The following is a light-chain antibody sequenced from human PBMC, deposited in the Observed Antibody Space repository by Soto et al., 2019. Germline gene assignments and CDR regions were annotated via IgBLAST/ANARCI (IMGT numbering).Light chain of an antibody. V-gene: IGLV1-40*01. J-gene: IGLJ2*01. CDR3: QSYDSSLRTV. CDR2: GNS. CDR1: SSNIGAGYD. Sequence: QSVLTQPPSVSGAPGQRVTISCTGSSSNIGAGYDVHWYQRLPGTAPNLLIYGNSNRPSGVPDRFSGSKSGTSASLAITGLQAEDEADYYCQSYDSSLRTVFGGGTKLTVL.